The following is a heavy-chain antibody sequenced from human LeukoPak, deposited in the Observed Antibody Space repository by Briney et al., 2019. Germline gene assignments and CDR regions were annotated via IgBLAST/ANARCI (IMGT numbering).Heavy chain of an antibody. CDR1: GGSISSSSYY. D-gene: IGHD3-3*01. V-gene: IGHV4-39*07. J-gene: IGHJ4*02. CDR2: IYYSGST. Sequence: PSETLSLTCTVSGGSISSSSYYWGWIRQPPGKGLEWIGSIYYSGSTYYNPSLKSRVTISVDTSKNQFSLKLSSVTAADTAVYYCARVFADVDYFDYWGQGTLVTVSS. CDR3: ARVFADVDYFDY.